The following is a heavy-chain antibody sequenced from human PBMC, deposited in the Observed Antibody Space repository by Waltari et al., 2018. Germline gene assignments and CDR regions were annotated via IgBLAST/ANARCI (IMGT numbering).Heavy chain of an antibody. V-gene: IGHV3-33*01. D-gene: IGHD2-15*01. J-gene: IGHJ4*02. CDR3: ASQSTTLFDY. CDR1: GFTFSRFG. Sequence: QVQLVESGGGVVQPGRSLRLSCAASGFTFSRFGMHWVRQAPGKGLEWVAVIWHDGSNEYYVDSVKGRFTISRDYSKNTLYLQMNSLRAEDSAVYYCASQSTTLFDYWGQGTLVTVSS. CDR2: IWHDGSNE.